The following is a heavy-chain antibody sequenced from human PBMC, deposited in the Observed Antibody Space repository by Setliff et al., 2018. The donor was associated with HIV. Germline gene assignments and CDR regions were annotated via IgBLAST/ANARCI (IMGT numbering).Heavy chain of an antibody. CDR2: INPHSGGT. CDR3: ARVDCSSTRCYAFDI. D-gene: IGHD2-2*01. J-gene: IGHJ3*02. V-gene: IGHV1-2*02. Sequence: ASVKVSCKASGYTFTGYFIHWVRQAPGQGLEWMGWINPHSGGTKYAQKFQGRVTMTRDTSISAAYMELSRLRSDDTAVYYCARVDCSSTRCYAFDIWGQGTMVTV. CDR1: GYTFTGYF.